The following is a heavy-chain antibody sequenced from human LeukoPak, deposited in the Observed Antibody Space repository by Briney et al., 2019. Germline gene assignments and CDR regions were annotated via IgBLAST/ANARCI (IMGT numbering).Heavy chain of an antibody. J-gene: IGHJ5*02. CDR2: NYYSGST. D-gene: IGHD3-10*01. Sequence: SETLSLTCTVSGGSISSSSYYWGWIRQPPGKGLEWIGSNYYSGSTYYNPSLQSRDTISVDTSKNQFSLKRSSVTAADTAVYYCARHPTYYSMVRFDPWGQGTLVTVSS. V-gene: IGHV4-39*01. CDR1: GGSISSSSYY. CDR3: ARHPTYYSMVRFDP.